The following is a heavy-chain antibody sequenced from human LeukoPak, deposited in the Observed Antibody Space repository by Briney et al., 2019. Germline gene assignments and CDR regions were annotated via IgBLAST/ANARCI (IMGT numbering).Heavy chain of an antibody. CDR3: AHAGDSSGYYGWFDP. D-gene: IGHD3-22*01. J-gene: IGHJ5*02. V-gene: IGHV3-23*01. CDR1: GFTFSSYA. CDR2: ISGSGGST. Sequence: GGSLRLSCAASGFTFSSYAMSWVRQAPGKGLEWVSAISGSGGSTYYADSVKGRFTISRDNSKNTLYLQMNSLRAEDTAVYYCAHAGDSSGYYGWFDPWGQGTLVTVSS.